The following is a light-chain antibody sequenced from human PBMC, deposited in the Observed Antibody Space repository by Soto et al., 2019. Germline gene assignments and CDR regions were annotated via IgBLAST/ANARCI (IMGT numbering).Light chain of an antibody. J-gene: IGKJ1*01. CDR2: EAS. CDR1: QGISNY. Sequence: DIQMTQSPSSLSASVGDRVTITCRASQGISNYLAWYQQKPGKSPKVLIYEASTLQSGVPSRFSGSGFGTDFTLTINSLQPEDVATYYCQKYNSAPWTFGQGTKVEIK. CDR3: QKYNSAPWT. V-gene: IGKV1-27*01.